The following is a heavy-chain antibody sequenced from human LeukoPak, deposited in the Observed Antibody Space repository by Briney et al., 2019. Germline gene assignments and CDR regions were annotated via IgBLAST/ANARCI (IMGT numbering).Heavy chain of an antibody. CDR1: GGSISSSSYY. D-gene: IGHD6-13*01. J-gene: IGHJ4*02. Sequence: SETLSLTCTVSGGSISSSSYYWGWIRQPPGKGLEWIGSIDYSGSTYYNPFLKSRVTISVDTSKNQFSLKLSSVTVADTAVYYCASHSSSWYPFDYWGQGTLVTISS. CDR3: ASHSSSWYPFDY. V-gene: IGHV4-39*01. CDR2: IDYSGST.